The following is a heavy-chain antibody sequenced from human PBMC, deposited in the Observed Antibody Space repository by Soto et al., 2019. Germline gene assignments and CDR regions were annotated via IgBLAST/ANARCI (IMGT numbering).Heavy chain of an antibody. J-gene: IGHJ6*02. CDR2: IRSKANSYAT. D-gene: IGHD3-3*01. CDR3: TTSLRFLDYYYYGMDV. CDR1: VFTFIGSA. V-gene: IGHV3-73*01. Sequence: GWSLRLSCAASVFTFIGSAMHWVRQASGKGLEWVGRIRSKANSYATAYAASVKGRFTISRDDSKNTAYLQMNSLKTEDTAVYYCTTSLRFLDYYYYGMDVWGQGTTVTVSS.